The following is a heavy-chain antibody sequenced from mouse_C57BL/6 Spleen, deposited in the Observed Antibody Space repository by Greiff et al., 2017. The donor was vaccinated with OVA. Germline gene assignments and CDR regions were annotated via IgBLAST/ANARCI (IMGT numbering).Heavy chain of an antibody. CDR2: IDPSDSYT. CDR1: GYTFTSYW. CDR3: ARGSSGYGRVIDY. J-gene: IGHJ2*01. Sequence: QVQLQQPGAELVMPGASVKLSCKASGYTFTSYWMHWVKQRPGQGLEWIGEIDPSDSYTNYNQKFKGKSTLTVDKSSSTAYMQLSSLTSEDSAVYDCARGSSGYGRVIDYWGQGTTLTVSS. D-gene: IGHD3-2*02. V-gene: IGHV1-69*01.